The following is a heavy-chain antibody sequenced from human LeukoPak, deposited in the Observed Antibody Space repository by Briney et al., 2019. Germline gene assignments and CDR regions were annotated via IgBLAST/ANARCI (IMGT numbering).Heavy chain of an antibody. V-gene: IGHV3-7*03. CDR2: LRQDGSER. CDR3: ARDSPQDCSSATCYDY. CDR1: GFTFSNYW. Sequence: GGSLRLSCAASGFTFSNYWMSWVRQAPGKGLEWVATLRQDGSERSYVDSVKGRFTVSRDNSKNTMYLQMNSLRAEDTAVYYCARDSPQDCSSATCYDYWGQGTLVTVSS. J-gene: IGHJ4*02. D-gene: IGHD2-2*01.